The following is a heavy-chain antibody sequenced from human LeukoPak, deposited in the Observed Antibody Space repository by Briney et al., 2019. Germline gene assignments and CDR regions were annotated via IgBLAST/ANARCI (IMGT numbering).Heavy chain of an antibody. V-gene: IGHV6-1*01. CDR3: AREDIRANYGSGSYYRPDDDAFDI. J-gene: IGHJ3*02. CDR2: TYYRSKWYN. D-gene: IGHD3-10*01. Sequence: SQTLSLTCAISGDSVSSNSAAWNWIRQSPSRGLEWLGRTYYRSKWYNDYAVSVKSRITINPDTSKDQFSLQLNSVTPEDTAVYYCAREDIRANYGSGSYYRPDDDAFDIWGQGTMVTVSS. CDR1: GDSVSSNSAA.